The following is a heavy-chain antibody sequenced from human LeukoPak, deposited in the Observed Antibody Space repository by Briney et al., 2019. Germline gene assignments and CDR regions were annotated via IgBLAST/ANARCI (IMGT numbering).Heavy chain of an antibody. CDR1: GFTFSSYA. V-gene: IGHV3-30*04. Sequence: GGSLRLSCAASGFTFSSYAMHWVRQAPGKGLEWVAVISYDGSNKYYADSVKGRFTISRDNSKNTLYLQMNSLRAEDTAVYYCARDAYSSGREGYYYYMDVWGKGTTVTVSS. CDR2: ISYDGSNK. D-gene: IGHD6-19*01. J-gene: IGHJ6*03. CDR3: ARDAYSSGREGYYYYMDV.